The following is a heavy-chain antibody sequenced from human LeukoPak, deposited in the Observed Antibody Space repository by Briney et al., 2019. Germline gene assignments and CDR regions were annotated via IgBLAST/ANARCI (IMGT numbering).Heavy chain of an antibody. V-gene: IGHV4-39*02. Sequence: SETLSLTCTVSGVSIRSGSHWWAWLRQTPGKGLEWIGSIYYSGSTYYNPSLEIRVTISIDTSKNHFSLKLSSLSTADTSVYYCAKRDDSGGNLVDLWGQGTLVTVS. CDR2: IYYSGST. CDR1: GVSIRSGSHW. D-gene: IGHD3-22*01. J-gene: IGHJ4*02. CDR3: AKRDDSGGNLVDL.